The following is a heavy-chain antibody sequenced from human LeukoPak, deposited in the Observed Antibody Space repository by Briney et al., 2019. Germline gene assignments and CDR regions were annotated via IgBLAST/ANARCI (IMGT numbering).Heavy chain of an antibody. J-gene: IGHJ4*02. CDR3: ARVLFPGGFDY. V-gene: IGHV3-30-3*01. CDR2: ISYDGSNK. CDR1: GFTFSSYA. D-gene: IGHD1-26*01. Sequence: GGSLRLSCAASGFTFSSYAMHWVRQAPGKGLEWVAVISYDGSNKYYADSVKGRFTISRDNSKNTLYLQMNSLRAEDTAVYYCARVLFPGGFDYWGQGTLVTVSS.